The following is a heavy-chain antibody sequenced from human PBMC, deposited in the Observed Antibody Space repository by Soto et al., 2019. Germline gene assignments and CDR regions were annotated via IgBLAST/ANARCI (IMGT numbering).Heavy chain of an antibody. CDR1: GGSISSYY. CDR3: ARGKLPYYYDSSGYDY. D-gene: IGHD3-22*01. Sequence: LSLTCTVSGGSISSYYWSLIRQPPGKGLEWIGYIYYSGSTNYNPSLKSRVTISVDTSKNQFSLKLSSVTAADTAVYYCARGKLPYYYDSSGYDYWGQGTLVTVSS. CDR2: IYYSGST. V-gene: IGHV4-59*01. J-gene: IGHJ4*02.